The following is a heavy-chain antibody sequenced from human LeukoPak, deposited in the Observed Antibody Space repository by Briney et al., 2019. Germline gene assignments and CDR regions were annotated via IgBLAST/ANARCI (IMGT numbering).Heavy chain of an antibody. Sequence: SETLSLTCAVYGGSFSGYYWSWIRQPPGKGLEWIGEINHSGSTNYNPSLKSRVTISVDTSKNQFSLKLSSVTAADTAVYYCARGPDAYYDFCSGYRTPRNYFDYWGQGTLVTVSS. CDR3: ARGPDAYYDFCSGYRTPRNYFDY. CDR2: INHSGST. CDR1: GGSFSGYY. J-gene: IGHJ4*02. V-gene: IGHV4-34*01. D-gene: IGHD3-3*01.